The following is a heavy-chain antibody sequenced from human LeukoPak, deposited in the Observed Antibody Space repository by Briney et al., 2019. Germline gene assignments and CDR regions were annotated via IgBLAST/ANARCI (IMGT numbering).Heavy chain of an antibody. CDR3: ARNGRWNSGSSGYYFDY. Sequence: SVKVSCKASGGTFSSYAISWVRQAPGQGLEWMGTIIPILGIANYAQKFQGRVTITADKSTSTAYMELSSLRSEDTAVYYCARNGRWNSGSSGYYFDYWGQGTLVTVSS. J-gene: IGHJ4*02. V-gene: IGHV1-69*04. D-gene: IGHD1-7*01. CDR2: IIPILGIA. CDR1: GGTFSSYA.